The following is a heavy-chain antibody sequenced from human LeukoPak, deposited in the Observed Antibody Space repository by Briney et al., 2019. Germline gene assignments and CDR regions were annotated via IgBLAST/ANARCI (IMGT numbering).Heavy chain of an antibody. J-gene: IGHJ4*02. Sequence: PGGSLRLSCAASGFTVSSNYMSWVRQAPGKGLEWVSVIYSGGSTYYADSVKGRFTISRDNSKNTLYLQMNSLRAEDTAVYYCARGHRLYYYDSSGYYYFDYWGQGTLVTVSS. CDR2: IYSGGST. CDR3: ARGHRLYYYDSSGYYYFDY. V-gene: IGHV3-53*01. CDR1: GFTVSSNY. D-gene: IGHD3-22*01.